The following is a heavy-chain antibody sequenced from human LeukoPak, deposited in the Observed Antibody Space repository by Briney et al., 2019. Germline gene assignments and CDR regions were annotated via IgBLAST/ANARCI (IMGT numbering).Heavy chain of an antibody. V-gene: IGHV3-30*03. Sequence: GGSLRLSCAASAFTFKKYGMHWVRQAPGKGLEWVAVISFDGSDKQYADSVEGRFTISRDNSRDTLYLQMNSLRPDDTAVYYCARVSKEFGQTPRAFDIWGQGTMVTVSS. CDR3: ARVSKEFGQTPRAFDI. D-gene: IGHD3-10*01. CDR2: ISFDGSDK. CDR1: AFTFKKYG. J-gene: IGHJ3*02.